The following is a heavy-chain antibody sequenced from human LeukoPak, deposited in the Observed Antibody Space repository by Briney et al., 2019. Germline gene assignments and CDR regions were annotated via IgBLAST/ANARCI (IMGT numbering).Heavy chain of an antibody. CDR1: GGSISSYY. J-gene: IGHJ1*01. V-gene: IGHV4-4*07. D-gene: IGHD2-15*01. CDR3: AVCSGGSCYSQYFQH. Sequence: SETLSLTCTVSGGSISSYYWSWIRQPAGKGLEWIGRIYTSGSTNYNPSLKGRVTMSVDTSKNQFSLKLSSVTAADTAVYYCAVCSGGSCYSQYFQHWGQGTLVTVSS. CDR2: IYTSGST.